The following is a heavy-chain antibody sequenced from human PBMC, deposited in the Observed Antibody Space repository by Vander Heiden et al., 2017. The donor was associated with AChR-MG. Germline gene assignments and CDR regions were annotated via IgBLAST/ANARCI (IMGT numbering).Heavy chain of an antibody. CDR1: GSTFSTYE. V-gene: IGHV3-30-3*01. J-gene: IGHJ6*02. CDR2: IVYDGSNK. CDR3: ARESDDDAGYYYGLDV. Sequence: QAQLVESGGRVVQPGTSLRLSCAASGSTFSTYEMHWVRQAPGKGLEGVAVIVYDGSNKYYADAVKGRFSISRDNSRNTLFLQMNSLRVEDTGIYYCARESDDDAGYYYGLDVWGQGTKVTVSS. D-gene: IGHD2-2*01.